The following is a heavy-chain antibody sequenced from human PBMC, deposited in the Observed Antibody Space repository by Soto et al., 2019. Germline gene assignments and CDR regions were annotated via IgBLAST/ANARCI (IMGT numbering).Heavy chain of an antibody. Sequence: ASVKVSCKASGYTFTSYDSNWVRQATGQGLEWMGWMNPNSGNTGYAQKFQGRVTMTRNTSISTAYMELSSLRSEDTAVYYCARSIAAAGSRRGAFDIWGQGTMVTVSS. V-gene: IGHV1-8*01. D-gene: IGHD6-13*01. CDR1: GYTFTSYD. J-gene: IGHJ3*02. CDR2: MNPNSGNT. CDR3: ARSIAAAGSRRGAFDI.